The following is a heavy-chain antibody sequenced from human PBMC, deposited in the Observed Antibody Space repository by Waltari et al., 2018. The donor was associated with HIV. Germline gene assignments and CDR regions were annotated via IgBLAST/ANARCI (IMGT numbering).Heavy chain of an antibody. CDR3: ARQRGSGSGDY. CDR2: IKQDGSEA. J-gene: IGHJ4*02. V-gene: IGHV3-7*01. CDR1: RFTLSRSW. Sequence: EVQLVESGGGFVQPGGSLRLSCAVSRFTLSRSWMPWVRQAPGKGLEWVANIKQDGSEAYYVDSVKGRFTISRDNAKNSLYLQMNSLRAEDTAVYYCARQRGSGSGDYWGRGTLVTVSS. D-gene: IGHD1-26*01.